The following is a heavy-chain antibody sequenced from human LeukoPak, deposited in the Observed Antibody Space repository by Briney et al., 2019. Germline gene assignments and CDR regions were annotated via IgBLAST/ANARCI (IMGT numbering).Heavy chain of an antibody. CDR2: IYYSGGT. D-gene: IGHD4-11*01. CDR3: ARRARGDYTNSYYMDV. V-gene: IGHV4-39*01. J-gene: IGHJ6*03. CDR1: GGSISSNNYH. Sequence: SETLSLTCTVSGGSISSNNYHWGWIRQPPGKGLEWIGTIYYSGGTYYNPSLKSRVTISVDTSKNQFSLKLSSLTAAATAVYYCARRARGDYTNSYYMDVWGKGTTVTVSS.